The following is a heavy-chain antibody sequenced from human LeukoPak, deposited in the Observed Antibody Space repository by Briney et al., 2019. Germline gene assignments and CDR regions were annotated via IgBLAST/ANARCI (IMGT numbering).Heavy chain of an antibody. J-gene: IGHJ4*02. Sequence: GGSLRLSCAASGFSFGNYWMTWVRQAPGKGLEWVSYISSSGSSIYYADSVKGRFTISRDNAKNSLYLQMNSLRAEDTAVYYCARDRYSDYWGQGTLVTVSS. CDR3: ARDRYSDY. CDR2: ISSSGSSI. D-gene: IGHD2-2*02. V-gene: IGHV3-48*04. CDR1: GFSFGNYW.